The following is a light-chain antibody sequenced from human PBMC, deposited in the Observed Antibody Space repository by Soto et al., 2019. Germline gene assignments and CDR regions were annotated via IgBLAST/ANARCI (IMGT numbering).Light chain of an antibody. CDR2: GNS. Sequence: QPVLTQPPSVSGAPGQRVTISCSGSSSNIGAGYDVHWYQLFPGRAPKLLLYGNSNRPSGVPDRFSGFKAGASASLAIAGLRAEDEADYYCQSYDSSLSSSVFGGGTKLTVL. J-gene: IGLJ3*02. CDR1: SSNIGAGYD. V-gene: IGLV1-40*01. CDR3: QSYDSSLSSSV.